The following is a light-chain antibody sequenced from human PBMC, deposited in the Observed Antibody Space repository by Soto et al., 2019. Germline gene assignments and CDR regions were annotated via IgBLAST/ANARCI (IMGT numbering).Light chain of an antibody. V-gene: IGKV1-16*02. CDR1: QDISKN. CDR2: DAS. Sequence: DIQMTQSPSSLSASVGDRVTITCRASQDISKNLVWFQQKPGKAPKSLIKDASSLQNGVPSKFSGSGSGTEFTLTISSLQPEDFATYFCQQYNSYPTTFGQGTRLEIK. CDR3: QQYNSYPTT. J-gene: IGKJ5*01.